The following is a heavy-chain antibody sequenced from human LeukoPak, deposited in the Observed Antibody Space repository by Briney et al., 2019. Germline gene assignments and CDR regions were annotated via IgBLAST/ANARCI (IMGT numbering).Heavy chain of an antibody. V-gene: IGHV3-30-3*01. CDR1: GFTFSSYA. CDR2: ISYDGSNK. D-gene: IGHD3-16*01. Sequence: PGGSLRLSCAASGFTFSSYAMPWVRQAPGKGLEWVAVISYDGSNKYYADSVKGRFTISRDNSKNTLYLQMNSLRAENTAVYYCARWGLGYYYYYGMDVWGQGTTVTVSS. CDR3: ARWGLGYYYYYGMDV. J-gene: IGHJ6*02.